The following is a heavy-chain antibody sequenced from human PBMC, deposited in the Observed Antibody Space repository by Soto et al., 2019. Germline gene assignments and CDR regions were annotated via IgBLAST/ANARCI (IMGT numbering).Heavy chain of an antibody. Sequence: ESGPTLVNPTQTLTLTCTFSGFSLTTSGMCVSWIRQPPGKALEWLAHIDWDDDKYYTTSLKTRLTISKDTSKNQVVLTMTNMDPVDTATYYCARIAGARHFPSYYYSYMDVWGRGTTVTVSS. D-gene: IGHD1-1*01. J-gene: IGHJ6*03. CDR1: GFSLTTSGMC. V-gene: IGHV2-70*01. CDR2: IDWDDDK. CDR3: ARIAGARHFPSYYYSYMDV.